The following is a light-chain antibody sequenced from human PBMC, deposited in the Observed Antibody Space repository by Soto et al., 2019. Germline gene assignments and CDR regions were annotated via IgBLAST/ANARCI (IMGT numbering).Light chain of an antibody. CDR2: DAS. Sequence: PGERATLSCRASRGISSNLAWYQQKPGQAPRLLIYDASTRATGIPARFSGSGSGTEFTLTISSLQSEDFAVYYCHQYGSSPRTFGQGTKVDIK. CDR3: HQYGSSPRT. J-gene: IGKJ1*01. V-gene: IGKV3-15*01. CDR1: RGISSN.